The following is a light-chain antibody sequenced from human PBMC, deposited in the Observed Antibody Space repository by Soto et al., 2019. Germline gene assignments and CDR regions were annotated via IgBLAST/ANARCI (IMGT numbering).Light chain of an antibody. Sequence: QSALTQPASVSGSPGQSITISCTGTSSDVGGYNSVSWYQQHPGKAPKLMIYDVSNRPSGVSNRFSGSKSDNTASLTISGLDAEDEDDYCCSSYTSSRTVVFGGGTKLTVL. CDR1: SSDVGGYNS. V-gene: IGLV2-14*01. CDR3: SSYTSSRTVV. CDR2: DVS. J-gene: IGLJ2*01.